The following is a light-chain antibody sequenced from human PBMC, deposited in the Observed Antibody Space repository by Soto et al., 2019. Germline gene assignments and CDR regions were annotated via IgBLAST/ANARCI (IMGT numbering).Light chain of an antibody. V-gene: IGKV3-11*01. CDR1: QSVSGS. J-gene: IGKJ5*01. CDR2: DAS. Sequence: ELVLTQSPATLSLSPGERATLSCRASQSVSGSLAWYQQTPGQAPRLLIYDASNRATGIPARFSGSGSGTDFTLTISSLEPEDFAIYYCQQRSNWPPITFGQGTRLEIK. CDR3: QQRSNWPPIT.